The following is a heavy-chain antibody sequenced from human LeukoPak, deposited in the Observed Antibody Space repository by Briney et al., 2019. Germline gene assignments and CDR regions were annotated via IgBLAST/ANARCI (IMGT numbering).Heavy chain of an antibody. J-gene: IGHJ6*03. V-gene: IGHV3-9*01. Sequence: GRSLRLSCAASGFTFDDYGMHWVRQAPGKGLEWVSGISWKSGRIGYADSVKGRFTISRDNAKNSLYLQMNSLRAEDTALYFCAKDSGRVTTTPRGMDVWGKGTTVTVSS. D-gene: IGHD5-12*01. CDR3: AKDSGRVTTTPRGMDV. CDR2: ISWKSGRI. CDR1: GFTFDDYG.